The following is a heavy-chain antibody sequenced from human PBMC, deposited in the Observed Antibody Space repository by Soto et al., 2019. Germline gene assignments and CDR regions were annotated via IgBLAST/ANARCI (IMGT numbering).Heavy chain of an antibody. D-gene: IGHD4-17*01. V-gene: IGHV1-18*04. Sequence: ASVKVSCKASGYTFTGYYMHWVRQAPGQGLEWMGWISAYNGNTNYAQKLQGRVTMTTDTSTSTAYMELRSLRSEDTAVYYCARTLYGDNVDYWGQGTLVTVSS. CDR3: ARTLYGDNVDY. J-gene: IGHJ4*02. CDR1: GYTFTGYY. CDR2: ISAYNGNT.